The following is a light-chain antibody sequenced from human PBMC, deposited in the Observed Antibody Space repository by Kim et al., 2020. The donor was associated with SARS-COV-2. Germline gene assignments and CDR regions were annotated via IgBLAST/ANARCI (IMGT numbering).Light chain of an antibody. CDR2: DAS. Sequence: SVGARVTISCRASQSINNWLAWYQQKPGAVPKVLIYDASSLQSGVPPRFSGSGSGTEFTLTITNLQPDDVTTYYCHHYDSFSGGSFGQGTKVDIK. CDR3: HHYDSFSGGS. CDR1: QSINNW. J-gene: IGKJ1*01. V-gene: IGKV1-5*01.